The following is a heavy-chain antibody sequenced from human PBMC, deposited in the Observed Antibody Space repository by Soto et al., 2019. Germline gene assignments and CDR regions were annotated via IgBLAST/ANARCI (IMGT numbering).Heavy chain of an antibody. CDR1: GDSISSSGYY. Sequence: QLQLQESGPGLVKPSETLSLTCTVSGDSISSSGYYWGWIRQPPGKGLEWIGSFYYVGRTYYNPSLQSRVTISLDTSKNQLSLKRNSVTAADTAVYYCARRLDGYGDYRAPWFDYWGQGTLVTVSS. J-gene: IGHJ4*02. V-gene: IGHV4-39*01. CDR3: ARRLDGYGDYRAPWFDY. D-gene: IGHD4-17*01. CDR2: FYYVGRT.